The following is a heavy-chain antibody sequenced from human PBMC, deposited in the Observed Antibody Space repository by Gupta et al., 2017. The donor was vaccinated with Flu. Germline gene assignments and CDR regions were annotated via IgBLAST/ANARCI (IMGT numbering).Heavy chain of an antibody. Sequence: QVQLVESGGGLVQPGRSLRLACGASGFNFSDYALHWVRQAPGKGLEWVAAISYDGASKHYADPVKGRFTVSRDDSKNMFYLQMNSLRTEDTAVYYCAASEDAFDFWGQGTVVTVSS. V-gene: IGHV3-30-3*01. CDR2: ISYDGASK. CDR1: GFNFSDYA. J-gene: IGHJ3*01. D-gene: IGHD3-3*01. CDR3: AASEDAFDF.